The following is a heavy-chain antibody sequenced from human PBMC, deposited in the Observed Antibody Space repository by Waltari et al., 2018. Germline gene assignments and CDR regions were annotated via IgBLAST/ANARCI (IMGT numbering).Heavy chain of an antibody. CDR1: GGSISSSSYY. CDR2: IYYSGST. J-gene: IGHJ1*01. V-gene: IGHV4-39*07. Sequence: QLQLQESGPGLVKPSETLSLTCTVSGGSISSSSYYWGWIRQPPGKGLEWIGSIYYSGSTYYNPSLKSRVTISVDTSKNQFSLKLSSVTAADTAVYYCASHRDGYHQWGFQHWGQGTLVTVSS. CDR3: ASHRDGYHQWGFQH. D-gene: IGHD5-12*01.